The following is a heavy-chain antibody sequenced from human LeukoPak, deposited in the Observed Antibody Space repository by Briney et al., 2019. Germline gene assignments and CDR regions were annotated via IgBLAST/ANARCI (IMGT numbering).Heavy chain of an antibody. D-gene: IGHD3-22*01. Sequence: GESLKISCKGSGYRFTTYWIGWVRQMPGKGLEWMGIIYPGDSDTRYSPSFQGQVTISADKSISTAYLQWSSLKASDTAMYYCARQNYYDSSGYYSCFDYWGQGTLVTVSS. J-gene: IGHJ4*02. CDR1: GYRFTTYW. V-gene: IGHV5-51*01. CDR3: ARQNYYDSSGYYSCFDY. CDR2: IYPGDSDT.